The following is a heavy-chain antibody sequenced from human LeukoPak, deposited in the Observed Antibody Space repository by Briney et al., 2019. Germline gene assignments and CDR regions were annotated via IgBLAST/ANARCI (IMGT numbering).Heavy chain of an antibody. V-gene: IGHV3-30*02. CDR3: AKKSVAVQTSGGVGYFDY. J-gene: IGHJ4*02. CDR1: GFTFSSYG. Sequence: GGSLRLSCAASGFTFSSYGMHWVRQAPGKGLEWVAFIRYDGSNKYYADSVKGRFTISRDNSKNTLFLQMSSLRAEDTAVYYCAKKSVAVQTSGGVGYFDYWGQGTLVTVSS. D-gene: IGHD5/OR15-5a*01. CDR2: IRYDGSNK.